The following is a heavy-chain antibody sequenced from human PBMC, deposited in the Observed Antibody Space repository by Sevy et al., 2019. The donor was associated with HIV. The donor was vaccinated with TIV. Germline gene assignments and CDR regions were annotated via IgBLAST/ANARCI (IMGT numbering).Heavy chain of an antibody. CDR3: ARDPHEIMLSGSYYLY. J-gene: IGHJ4*02. CDR1: GFILSYYG. Sequence: GRSLRPSCEASGFILSYYGMHGVRQAQGKGLEWVAVIWYDGRNTIYADSVKGRFTISRDNSKNILYLQMNSLRDEDTAVYYCARDPHEIMLSGSYYLYWGQGTRVTVSS. V-gene: IGHV3-33*01. D-gene: IGHD1-26*01. CDR2: IWYDGRNT.